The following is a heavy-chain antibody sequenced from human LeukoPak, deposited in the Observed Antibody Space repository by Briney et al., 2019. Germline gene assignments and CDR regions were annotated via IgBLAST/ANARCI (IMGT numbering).Heavy chain of an antibody. Sequence: SETLSLTCTVSGGSSSSRSYHWAWIRQPPGKGLEWIGTVYHSGSTYYNPSLKSRVTISVDTPRNQFSLKLSSVTAADTAVYYCARRDCSGGSCPGAYFDYWGQGTQVTVSS. CDR2: VYHSGST. J-gene: IGHJ4*02. CDR3: ARRDCSGGSCPGAYFDY. D-gene: IGHD2-15*01. CDR1: GGSSSSRSYH. V-gene: IGHV4-39*01.